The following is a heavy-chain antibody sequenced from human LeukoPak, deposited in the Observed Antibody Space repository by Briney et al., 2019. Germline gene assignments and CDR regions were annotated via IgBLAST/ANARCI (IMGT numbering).Heavy chain of an antibody. CDR3: AREAVTLDYGDYESIDVEKTHWFDP. J-gene: IGHJ5*02. CDR2: ISAYNGNT. Sequence: GASVKVSCKASGYTFTGYYMHWVRQAPGQGLEWMGWISAYNGNTNYAQKLQGRVTMTTDTSTSTAYMELRSLRSDDTAVYYCAREAVTLDYGDYESIDVEKTHWFDPWGQGTLVTVSS. V-gene: IGHV1-18*04. D-gene: IGHD4-17*01. CDR1: GYTFTGYY.